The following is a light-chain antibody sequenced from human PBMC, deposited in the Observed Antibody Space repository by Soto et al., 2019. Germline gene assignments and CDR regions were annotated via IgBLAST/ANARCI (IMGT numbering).Light chain of an antibody. CDR2: GAS. V-gene: IGKV3-15*01. Sequence: EIVMTQSPATLSVSPGERATLSCRASQSVSSNLAWYQQKPGQAPRLLIYGASTRATGIPARFSGSRSGKEFTLTISSLQSEDFAVYYCQQYNNWPPTVGQGTRLEIK. J-gene: IGKJ5*01. CDR1: QSVSSN. CDR3: QQYNNWPPT.